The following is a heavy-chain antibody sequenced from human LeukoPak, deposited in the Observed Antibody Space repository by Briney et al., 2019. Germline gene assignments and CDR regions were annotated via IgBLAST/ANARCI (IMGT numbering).Heavy chain of an antibody. V-gene: IGHV1-18*01. D-gene: IGHD6-19*01. CDR2: ISAYNGYT. CDR3: ARAGWYELPRYAFDI. J-gene: IGHJ3*02. Sequence: GASVKVSCKASGYTFTNYGINWVRQAPGQGLEWMGWISAYNGYTNYAQKLQGRVTITTDTSTSTAYMELRSLRSDDTAVYYCARAGWYELPRYAFDIWGQGTMVTVSS. CDR1: GYTFTNYG.